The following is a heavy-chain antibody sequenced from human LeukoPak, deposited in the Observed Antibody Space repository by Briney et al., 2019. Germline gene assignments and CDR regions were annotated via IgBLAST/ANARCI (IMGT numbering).Heavy chain of an antibody. Sequence: SETLSLTCTVSGGSIDSSDYYWGWVRQPPGKGLEWIGCFYNSGSTYFNPSLKSRVTIFADTSKNQFSLELKSVTAADTAVYYCARRKRPGDYFDFWGQGILVTVSS. CDR1: GGSIDSSDYY. CDR2: FYNSGST. D-gene: IGHD1-1*01. J-gene: IGHJ4*02. CDR3: ARRKRPGDYFDF. V-gene: IGHV4-39*01.